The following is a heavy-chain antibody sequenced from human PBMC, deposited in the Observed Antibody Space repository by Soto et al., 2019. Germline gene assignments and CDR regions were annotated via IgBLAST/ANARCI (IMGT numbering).Heavy chain of an antibody. Sequence: EVQLLESGGGLVQPGGSLRLSCEASGFIFSDHAMSWVRQAPGKGLEWVSANSGNGIATYYADSVKGRFTISRDNSKNTLYLQMNRLRADDTAVYYCARDAISMVRGTNNWFDPWGQGTLVTVSS. CDR1: GFIFSDHA. CDR2: NSGNGIAT. J-gene: IGHJ5*02. D-gene: IGHD3-10*01. CDR3: ARDAISMVRGTNNWFDP. V-gene: IGHV3-23*01.